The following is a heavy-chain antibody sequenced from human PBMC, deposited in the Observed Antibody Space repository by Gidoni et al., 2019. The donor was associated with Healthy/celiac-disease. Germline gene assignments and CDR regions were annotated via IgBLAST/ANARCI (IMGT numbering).Heavy chain of an antibody. Sequence: QVQLVQSGAEVKKPGSSVKVSCKASGGRFSSYAISWVRQAPGQGLEWTGGIIPIFGTANNAQKFQGRVTITADKSTSTAYRELSSLRSEDTAVYYCARSGPMNAGVYFDYWGQGTLVTVSS. CDR3: ARSGPMNAGVYFDY. J-gene: IGHJ4*02. V-gene: IGHV1-69*06. CDR2: IIPIFGTA. D-gene: IGHD3-22*01. CDR1: GGRFSSYA.